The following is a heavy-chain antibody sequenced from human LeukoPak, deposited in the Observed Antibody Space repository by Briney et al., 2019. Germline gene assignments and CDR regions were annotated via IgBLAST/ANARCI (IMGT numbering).Heavy chain of an antibody. CDR3: ARGPGIGYWAEEATAFDI. CDR2: MNPNSGNT. D-gene: IGHD2-15*01. V-gene: IGHV1-8*02. J-gene: IGHJ3*02. Sequence: ASVKVSCKASGGTFSSYAINWVRQATGQGLEWMGRMNPNSGNTGYAQKFQGRVTMTRNTSISTAYMELSSLRSEDTAVYYCARGPGIGYWAEEATAFDIWGQGTMVTVSS. CDR1: GGTFSSYA.